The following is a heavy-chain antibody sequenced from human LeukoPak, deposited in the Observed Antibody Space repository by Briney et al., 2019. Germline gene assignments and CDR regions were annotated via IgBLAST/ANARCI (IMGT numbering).Heavy chain of an antibody. D-gene: IGHD5-24*01. J-gene: IGHJ4*02. CDR1: GGSISSYY. Sequence: SETLSLTCTVSGGSISSYYWSWIRQPAGKGLEWIGRIGTSGNTNYKPSLKSRVTMSVDTSKNQFSLKLSSVTAADTALYYCATGDGYNSYYFNQWGQGILVTVSS. V-gene: IGHV4-4*07. CDR3: ATGDGYNSYYFNQ. CDR2: IGTSGNT.